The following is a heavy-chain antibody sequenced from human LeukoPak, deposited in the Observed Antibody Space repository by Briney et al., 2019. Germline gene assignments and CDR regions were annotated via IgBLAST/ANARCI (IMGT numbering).Heavy chain of an antibody. V-gene: IGHV1-2*06. J-gene: IGHJ4*02. CDR1: GYTFTGYY. CDR3: ARDRYYGSGSYYNVFDY. D-gene: IGHD3-10*01. CDR2: IDPNSGVT. Sequence: ASVKVSCKAFGYTFTGYYMHWVRQAPGQGLEWMGRIDPNSGVTNYAQKFQGRVTMTRDTSISTAYMDLSRLRSDDTAVYYCARDRYYGSGSYYNVFDYWGQGTLVTVSS.